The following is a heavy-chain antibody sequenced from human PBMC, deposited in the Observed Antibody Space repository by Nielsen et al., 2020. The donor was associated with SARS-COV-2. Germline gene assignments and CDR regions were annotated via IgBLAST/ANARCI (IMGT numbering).Heavy chain of an antibody. CDR3: ARDFAAAGTCG. D-gene: IGHD6-13*01. Sequence: GGSLRLSCAASGFTFSSYAMHWVRQAPGKGLEWVAVISYDGSNKYYADSVKGRFTISRDNSKNTLYLQMNSLRAEDTAVYYCARDFAAAGTCGWGQGTLVTVSS. CDR2: ISYDGSNK. V-gene: IGHV3-30-3*01. J-gene: IGHJ4*02. CDR1: GFTFSSYA.